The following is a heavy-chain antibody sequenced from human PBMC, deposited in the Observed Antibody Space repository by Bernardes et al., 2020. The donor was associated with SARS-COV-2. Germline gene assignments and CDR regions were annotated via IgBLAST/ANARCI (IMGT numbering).Heavy chain of an antibody. Sequence: GGSLRLFCAASGFTFSDHYMDWVRQAPGKGLEWVGRVRTKPRSYSTDYAASVEGRFTISRDDSKNSVSLQMDNLKTEDTAVYYCVRVGPYGWESFDYWGQGTLATVSS. D-gene: IGHD3-10*01. CDR1: GFTFSDHY. CDR3: VRVGPYGWESFDY. V-gene: IGHV3-72*01. CDR2: VRTKPRSYST. J-gene: IGHJ4*02.